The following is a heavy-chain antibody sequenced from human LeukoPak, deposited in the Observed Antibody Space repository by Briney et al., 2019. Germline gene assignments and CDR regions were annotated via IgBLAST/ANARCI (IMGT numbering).Heavy chain of an antibody. J-gene: IGHJ4*02. Sequence: SETLSLTCTVSGGSISSYYWSWIRQPPGKGLEWIGEINHSGSTNYNPSLKSRVTISVDTSKNQFSLKLSSVTAADTAVYYCARGKQWLARFDYWGQGTLVTVSS. CDR2: INHSGST. CDR1: GGSISSYY. CDR3: ARGKQWLARFDY. D-gene: IGHD6-19*01. V-gene: IGHV4-34*01.